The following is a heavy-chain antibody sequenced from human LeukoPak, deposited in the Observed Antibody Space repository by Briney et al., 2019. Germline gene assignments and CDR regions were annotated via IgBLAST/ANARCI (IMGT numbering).Heavy chain of an antibody. V-gene: IGHV3-48*03. D-gene: IGHD3-16*02. Sequence: GGSLRLSCAASGFTFSNYEMNWVRQAPGKGLEWVSYISSSGSTIYYADSVKGRFTISRDNAKNSLYLQMNSLRAEDTAVYYCARWLGAIAWPYYFDYWGQGTLVTVSS. CDR2: ISSSGSTI. CDR3: ARWLGAIAWPYYFDY. CDR1: GFTFSNYE. J-gene: IGHJ4*02.